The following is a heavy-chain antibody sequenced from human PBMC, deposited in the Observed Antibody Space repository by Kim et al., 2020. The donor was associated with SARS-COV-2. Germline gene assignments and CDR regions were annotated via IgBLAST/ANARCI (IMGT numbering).Heavy chain of an antibody. J-gene: IGHJ2*01. V-gene: IGHV3-15*01. CDR1: GFTFSDAW. Sequence: GGSLRLSCAASGFTFSDAWMSWVRQAPGKGLEWVGRVKSKTDGETTDYAAPVKGRFTISRDDSENTVYLQMNSLKTEDTAVYYCAIYHLPYYGISVYYF. CDR2: VKSKTDGETT. D-gene: IGHD3-22*01. CDR3: AIYHLPYYGISVYYF.